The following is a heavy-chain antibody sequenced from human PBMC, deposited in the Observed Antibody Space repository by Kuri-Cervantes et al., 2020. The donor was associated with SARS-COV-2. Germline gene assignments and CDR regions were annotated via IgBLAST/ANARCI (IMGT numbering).Heavy chain of an antibody. J-gene: IGHJ6*02. D-gene: IGHD2-2*01. CDR3: AKGPMPHRYYYYGMDV. V-gene: IGHV3-7*03. CDR1: GFTFSSYW. Sequence: GGSLRLSCAASGFTFSSYWMSWVRQAPGKGLEWVANIKQDGSEKYYVDSVKGRFTISRDNAKNSLYLQMNSLRAEDTAVYYCAKGPMPHRYYYYGMDVWGQGTTVTVSS. CDR2: IKQDGSEK.